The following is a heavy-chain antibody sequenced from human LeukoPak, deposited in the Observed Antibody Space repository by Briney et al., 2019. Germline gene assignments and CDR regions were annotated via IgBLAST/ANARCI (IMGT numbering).Heavy chain of an antibody. CDR1: GFTFSSYW. Sequence: GGSLRLSCTASGFTFSSYWMSWVRQAPGKGLEWVANIKQDGSEKYYVDSVNGRFTISRDNAKNSLYLQMNSLRAEDTAVYYCARDCSSTSCYRGGFDPWGQGTLVTVSS. J-gene: IGHJ5*02. CDR3: ARDCSSTSCYRGGFDP. CDR2: IKQDGSEK. D-gene: IGHD2-2*01. V-gene: IGHV3-7*01.